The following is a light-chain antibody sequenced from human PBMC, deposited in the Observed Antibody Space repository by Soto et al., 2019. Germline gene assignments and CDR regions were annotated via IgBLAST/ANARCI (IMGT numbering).Light chain of an antibody. Sequence: QSVLTQPASVSGSPGQSTTISCTGTSGDVDSFDYVSWYQQHPGKAPKLMIFEVSDRPSGVSDRFSGSKSGSTASLTISGLQAEDEADYFCTSFTSSCTQVFGTGTKVTV. J-gene: IGLJ1*01. CDR2: EVS. V-gene: IGLV2-14*01. CDR1: SGDVDSFDY. CDR3: TSFTSSCTQV.